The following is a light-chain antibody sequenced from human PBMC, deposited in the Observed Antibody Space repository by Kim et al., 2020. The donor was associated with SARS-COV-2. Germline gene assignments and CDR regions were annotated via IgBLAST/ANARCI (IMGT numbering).Light chain of an antibody. CDR1: SSNIGSNT. CDR2: SNN. CDR3: SAWDDSLNGWV. J-gene: IGLJ3*02. Sequence: QSVLTQPPSASGTPGQRVTISCSGSSSNIGSNTVNWYQQLPGTDPKLLIYSNNQRPSGVPDRFSGSKSGTSASLAISGLQSEDEADYYCSAWDDSLNGWVFGGGTQLTVL. V-gene: IGLV1-44*01.